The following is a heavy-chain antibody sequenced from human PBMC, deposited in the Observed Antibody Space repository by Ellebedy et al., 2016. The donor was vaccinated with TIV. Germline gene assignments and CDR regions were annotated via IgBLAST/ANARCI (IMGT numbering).Heavy chain of an antibody. J-gene: IGHJ3*01. Sequence: PSETLSLACTVSGGSTRSYYWSWIRQPPGKGLEWIGYIYYTGSTNSGSTNYNPSLKIRVTIAVDTSKKHFSLKLRSVTAADTAVYYCVRYTYGYGFDLWGRGTMVTVSS. V-gene: IGHV4-59*01. CDR1: GGSTRSYY. CDR3: VRYTYGYGFDL. CDR2: IYYTGSTNSGST. D-gene: IGHD5-18*01.